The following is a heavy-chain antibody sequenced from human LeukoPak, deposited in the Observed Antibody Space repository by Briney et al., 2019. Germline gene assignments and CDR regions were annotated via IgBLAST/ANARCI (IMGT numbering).Heavy chain of an antibody. CDR1: GFTFSSYG. Sequence: PGRSLRLSCAAPGFTFSSYGMNWVRQAPGKGREWISAISSGGGSTYYADSVKGRFTISRDNSKNTLYLQMNSLRAEDTAVYYCAKLRDYGVIDYWGQGTLVTVSS. CDR2: ISSGGGST. V-gene: IGHV3-23*01. D-gene: IGHD4-17*01. CDR3: AKLRDYGVIDY. J-gene: IGHJ4*02.